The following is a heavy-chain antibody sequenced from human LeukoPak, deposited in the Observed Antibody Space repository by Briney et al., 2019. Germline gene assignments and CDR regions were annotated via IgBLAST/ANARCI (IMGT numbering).Heavy chain of an antibody. CDR1: GFTFSNYA. V-gene: IGHV3-23*01. CDR3: AKWGDYVVLTGYYVSDY. Sequence: QPGGSLRLSCAASGFTFSNYAMSWVRQAPGKGLEWVSAITGSGGNTYYADSVKGRFTISRDNSKNTVFLQMNSLRAEDTAVYYCAKWGDYVVLTGYYVSDYWGQGPLVTVSP. D-gene: IGHD3-9*01. CDR2: ITGSGGNT. J-gene: IGHJ4*02.